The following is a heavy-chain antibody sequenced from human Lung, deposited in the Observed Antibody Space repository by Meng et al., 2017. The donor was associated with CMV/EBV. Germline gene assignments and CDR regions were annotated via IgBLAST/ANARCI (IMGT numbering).Heavy chain of an antibody. CDR2: IFRTGTS. CDR3: ARFEGPGEGVDY. Sequence: CAVSGGCFSSGDYSWSWSRQPAGRGLEWIGYIFRTGTSYYNPSLKNRVTLSVDRSNNQFYLKLTAVTAADTAIYYCARFEGPGEGVDYWGQGTLVTVSS. J-gene: IGHJ4*02. V-gene: IGHV4-30-2*01. CDR1: GGCFSSGDYS. D-gene: IGHD2-21*01.